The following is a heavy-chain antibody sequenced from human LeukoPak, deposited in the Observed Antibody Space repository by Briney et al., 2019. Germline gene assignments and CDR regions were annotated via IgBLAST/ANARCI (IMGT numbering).Heavy chain of an antibody. D-gene: IGHD3-22*01. J-gene: IGHJ4*02. V-gene: IGHV4-34*01. CDR1: GGSFSGYY. CDR3: ARRQLTYYYDSSGYFDY. CDR2: INHSGST. Sequence: PSGTLSLTCAVYGGSFSGYYWSWIRQPPGKGLEWIGEINHSGSTNYNPSLKSRVTISVDTSKNQFSLKLSSVTAADTAVYYCARRQLTYYYDSSGYFDYWGQGTLVTVSS.